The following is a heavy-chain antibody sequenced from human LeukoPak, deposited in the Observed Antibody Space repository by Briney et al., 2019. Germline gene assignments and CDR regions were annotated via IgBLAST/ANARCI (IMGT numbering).Heavy chain of an antibody. CDR2: FYYSGST. D-gene: IGHD4-23*01. J-gene: IGHJ4*02. CDR1: GGSISSGGYY. CDR3: AREGGKEGIVDY. V-gene: IGHV4-31*03. Sequence: SETLSLTCTVSGGSISSGGYYWSWIRQHPGKGLEWIGYFYYSGSTYYNPSLKSRVTISVDTSKNQFSLKLSSVTAADTAVYYCAREGGKEGIVDYWGQGTLVTVSS.